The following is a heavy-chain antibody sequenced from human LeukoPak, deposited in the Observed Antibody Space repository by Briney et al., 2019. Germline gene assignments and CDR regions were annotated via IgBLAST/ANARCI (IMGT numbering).Heavy chain of an antibody. CDR2: IYYSGST. Sequence: SETLSLTCTVSGGSISSGSYYWSWIRQPPGKGLEWIGYIYYSGSTNYNPSLKSRVTISVGTSKNQFSLKLSSVTAADTAVYYCARGLLLRDAFDIWGQGTMVTVSS. CDR3: ARGLLLRDAFDI. D-gene: IGHD3-22*01. J-gene: IGHJ3*02. CDR1: GGSISSGSYY. V-gene: IGHV4-61*01.